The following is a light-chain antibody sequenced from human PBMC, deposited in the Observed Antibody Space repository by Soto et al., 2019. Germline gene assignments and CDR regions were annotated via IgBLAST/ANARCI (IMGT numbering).Light chain of an antibody. CDR1: QSITTNS. Sequence: EIVLTQSPGTLSLSPGEGATLSCRASQSITTNSLAWYQQKPGQAPRLLIYGASNRATGVPDRVSASGSGTDFTLSFSRLEPEDFAMYYCQQYVTSPYTFGHGTKLAIK. V-gene: IGKV3-20*01. CDR3: QQYVTSPYT. J-gene: IGKJ2*01. CDR2: GAS.